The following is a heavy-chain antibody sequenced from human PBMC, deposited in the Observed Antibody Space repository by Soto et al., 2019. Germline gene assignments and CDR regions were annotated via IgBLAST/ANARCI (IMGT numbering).Heavy chain of an antibody. CDR3: ARDSGHYYASSGVIGY. CDR2: MNPNSGNT. J-gene: IGHJ4*02. Sequence: QVQLVQSGAEVKKPGASVKVSCKASGYTFTSYDINWVRQATGQGLEWMGWMNPNSGNTGYAQKFQGRVTMTRNASISTAYMELSSLRSEDTAVYYCARDSGHYYASSGVIGYWGQGTLVTVSS. V-gene: IGHV1-8*01. D-gene: IGHD3-22*01. CDR1: GYTFTSYD.